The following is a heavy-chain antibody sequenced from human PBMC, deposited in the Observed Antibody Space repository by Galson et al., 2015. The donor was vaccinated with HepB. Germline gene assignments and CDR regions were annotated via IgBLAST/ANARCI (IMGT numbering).Heavy chain of an antibody. CDR3: ARYDAGYCSSTSCYYYYYGMDV. V-gene: IGHV3-7*03. CDR2: IKQDGSEK. J-gene: IGHJ6*02. D-gene: IGHD2-2*03. Sequence: SLRLSCAASGFTFSSYWMSWVRQAPGKGLEWVANIKQDGSEKYYVDSVKGRFTISRDNAKNSLYLQMNSLRAEDTAVYYCARYDAGYCSSTSCYYYYYGMDVWGQGTTVTVSS. CDR1: GFTFSSYW.